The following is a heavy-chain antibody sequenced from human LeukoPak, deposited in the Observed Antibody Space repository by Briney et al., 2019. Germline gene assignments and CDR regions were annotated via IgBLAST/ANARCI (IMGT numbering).Heavy chain of an antibody. CDR3: ASGGHYYYYMDV. V-gene: IGHV1-69*13. J-gene: IGHJ6*03. Sequence: GASAKVSCKASGGTFISYAISWVRQAPGQGLEWMGGIIPIFGTANYAQKFQGRVTITADESTSTAYMELSSLRSEDTAVYYCASGGHYYYYMDVWGKGTTVTISS. CDR2: IIPIFGTA. CDR1: GGTFISYA.